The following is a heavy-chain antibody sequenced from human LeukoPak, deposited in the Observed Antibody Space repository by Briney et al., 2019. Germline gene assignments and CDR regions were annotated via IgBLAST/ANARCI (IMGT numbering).Heavy chain of an antibody. D-gene: IGHD4-17*01. J-gene: IGHJ4*02. Sequence: GGSLRLSCAASGFTFGSYAMSWVRQAPGKGLEWVSGINSRGSTTYYADSVKGRFTISRDVSQNTLYLQMSGLRAEDTAVYYCARDSSYGDFFDYWGQGTLVTVSS. CDR3: ARDSSYGDFFDY. V-gene: IGHV3-23*03. CDR1: GFTFGSYA. CDR2: INSRGSTT.